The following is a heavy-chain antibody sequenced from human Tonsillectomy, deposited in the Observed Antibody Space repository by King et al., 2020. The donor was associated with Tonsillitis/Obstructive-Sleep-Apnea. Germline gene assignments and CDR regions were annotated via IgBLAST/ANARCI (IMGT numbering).Heavy chain of an antibody. D-gene: IGHD5-12*01. CDR3: AKDHRWGFNSGYDFADY. CDR2: ISGSGGST. J-gene: IGHJ4*02. Sequence: VQLVESGGGLVQPGGSLRLSCAASGFTFSSYAMSWVRQAPGKGLEWVSAISGSGGSTYYADSVKGRFTISRDNSKNTLYLQMNSLRAEDTAVYYCAKDHRWGFNSGYDFADYWGQGTLVTVSS. CDR1: GFTFSSYA. V-gene: IGHV3-23*04.